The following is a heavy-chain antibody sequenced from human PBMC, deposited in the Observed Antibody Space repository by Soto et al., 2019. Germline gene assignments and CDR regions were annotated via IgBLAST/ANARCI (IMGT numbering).Heavy chain of an antibody. Sequence: PGGSLRLSCAASGFTFSSYGMHWVRQAPGKGLEWVAVIWYDGSNKYYADSVKGRFTISRDNSKNTLYLQMNSLRAEDTAVYYCARDRTRYDILTGPFDYWGQGTLVTVSS. D-gene: IGHD3-9*01. CDR1: GFTFSSYG. CDR3: ARDRTRYDILTGPFDY. J-gene: IGHJ4*02. CDR2: IWYDGSNK. V-gene: IGHV3-33*01.